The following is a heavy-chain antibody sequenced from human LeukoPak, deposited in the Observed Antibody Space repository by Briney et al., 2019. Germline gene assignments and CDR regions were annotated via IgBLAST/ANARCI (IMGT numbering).Heavy chain of an antibody. CDR1: GGSISSGGYY. CDR2: IYYSGST. V-gene: IGHV4-31*03. J-gene: IGHJ4*02. D-gene: IGHD6-13*01. Sequence: SQTLSLTCTVSGGSISSGGYYWSWIRQHPGKGLEWIGHIYYSGSTYYNPSLKSRVTISADTSKNQFSLNLSSVTAADTAVYYCARETIAADEVDYWGQGTLVIVSS. CDR3: ARETIAADEVDY.